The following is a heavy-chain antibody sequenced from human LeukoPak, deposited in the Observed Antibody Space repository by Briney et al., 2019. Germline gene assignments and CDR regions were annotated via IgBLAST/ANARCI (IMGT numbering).Heavy chain of an antibody. CDR1: GYTFTSYG. J-gene: IGHJ5*02. Sequence: GASVKVSCKASGYTFTSYGISWVQQAPGQGLEWMGWISAYNGNTNYAQKLQGRVTMTTDTSTSTAYMELRSLRSDDTAVYYCARDQWVTLRMVRGVINWFDPWGQGTLVTVSS. CDR2: ISAYNGNT. V-gene: IGHV1-18*01. D-gene: IGHD3-10*01. CDR3: ARDQWVTLRMVRGVINWFDP.